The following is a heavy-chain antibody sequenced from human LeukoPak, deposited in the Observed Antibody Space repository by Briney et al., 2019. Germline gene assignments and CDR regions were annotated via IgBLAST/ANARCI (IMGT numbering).Heavy chain of an antibody. CDR3: ARGYCSSTSCYTVDY. J-gene: IGHJ4*02. CDR1: GYTFTSYG. CDR2: IIPIFGTA. V-gene: IGHV1-69*13. D-gene: IGHD2-2*02. Sequence: SVKVSCKASGYTFTSYGISWVRQAPGQGLEWIGGIIPIFGTANYAQKFQGRVTITADESTSTAYMELSSLRSEDTAVYYCARGYCSSTSCYTVDYWGQGTLVTVSS.